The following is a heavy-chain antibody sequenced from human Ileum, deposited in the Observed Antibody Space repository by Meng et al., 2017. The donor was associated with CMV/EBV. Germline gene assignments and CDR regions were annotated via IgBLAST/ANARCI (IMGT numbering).Heavy chain of an antibody. CDR3: ARESVLLRFDH. D-gene: IGHD4/OR15-4a*01. CDR2: TAYRSKCDH. J-gene: IGHJ4*02. CDR1: GDSVSINNVA. V-gene: IGHV6-1*01. Sequence: QSHLRKPGPGLVNPSQTPPPTGAISGDSVSINNVAWNCIRQAKLRGFEWLGRTAYRSKCDHDYSVSVESRITISTDTSKNQFSLHLASVTPEDTSICDCARESVLLRFDHWGQGTLVTVSS.